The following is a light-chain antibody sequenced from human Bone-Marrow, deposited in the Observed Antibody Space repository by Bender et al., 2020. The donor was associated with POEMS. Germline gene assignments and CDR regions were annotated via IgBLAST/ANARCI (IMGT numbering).Light chain of an antibody. J-gene: IGLJ3*02. CDR2: EVS. Sequence: MIYEVSDRPSGVSNRFSGSKSGDTASLTISGLQAEDEADYYCCSFTSRKWMFGGGTKVTV. V-gene: IGLV2-14*01. CDR3: CSFTSRKWM.